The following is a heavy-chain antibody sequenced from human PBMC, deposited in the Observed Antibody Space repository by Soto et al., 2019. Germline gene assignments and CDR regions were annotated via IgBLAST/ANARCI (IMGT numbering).Heavy chain of an antibody. CDR3: ARGHTAADR. D-gene: IGHD2-2*01. CDR1: GYTFTTYY. V-gene: IGHV1-46*01. CDR2: INPIGGST. J-gene: IGHJ5*02. Sequence: QVHLVQSGAEVKRPGASVKISCRTSGYTFTTYYIHWVRQAPGQGLEWMGIINPIGGSTTYPQKFQGRVTMTRDTPTSTVYLDLGSLSSEDTAVYYCARGHTAADRWGQGTLVTVSS.